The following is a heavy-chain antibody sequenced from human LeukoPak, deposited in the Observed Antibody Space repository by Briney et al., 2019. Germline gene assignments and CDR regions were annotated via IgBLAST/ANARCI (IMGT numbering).Heavy chain of an antibody. V-gene: IGHV3-74*01. Sequence: PGGSLRLSCAASGFNFVSQWIHWVRQAPGKGLFRVARISSDGSDVRYADSVKGRLTISRDNRKNMVYLQMNSLRADDTAVYYCAKHYDGRGSFDSWGQGTLVTVSS. CDR1: GFNFVSQW. J-gene: IGHJ4*02. D-gene: IGHD3-22*01. CDR3: AKHYDGRGSFDS. CDR2: ISSDGSDV.